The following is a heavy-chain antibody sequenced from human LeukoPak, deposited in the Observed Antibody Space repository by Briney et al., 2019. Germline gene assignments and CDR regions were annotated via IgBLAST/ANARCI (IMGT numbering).Heavy chain of an antibody. V-gene: IGHV3-23*01. J-gene: IGHJ4*02. CDR1: GFTFSSYA. CDR3: AKDLPPSIAVAGTTFDY. CDR2: ISGSGGST. D-gene: IGHD6-19*01. Sequence: GSLRLSCAASGFTFSSYAMSWVRQAPGKGLEWVSAISGSGGSTYYADSVKGRFTISRDNSKNTLYLQMNSLRAEDTAVYYCAKDLPPSIAVAGTTFDYWGQGTLVTVSS.